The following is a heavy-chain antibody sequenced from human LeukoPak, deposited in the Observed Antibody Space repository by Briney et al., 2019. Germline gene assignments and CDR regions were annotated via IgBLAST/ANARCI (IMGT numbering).Heavy chain of an antibody. J-gene: IGHJ4*02. CDR3: AKGYYFDY. Sequence: GGSLRLSCAASGFTFSSYGMHWVRQAPGKGLEWVAVISYDGSNKYYADPVKGRFTISRDNSKNTLYLQMNSLRAEDTAVYYCAKGYYFDYWGQGTLVTVSS. V-gene: IGHV3-30*18. CDR1: GFTFSSYG. CDR2: ISYDGSNK.